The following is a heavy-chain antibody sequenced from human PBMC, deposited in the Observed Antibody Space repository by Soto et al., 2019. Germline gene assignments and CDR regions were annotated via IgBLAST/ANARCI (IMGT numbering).Heavy chain of an antibody. J-gene: IGHJ4*02. Sequence: SETLSLTCRVSGGTIHSGDSFWSWIRQPPGKVLEWIGSIFYTGSTYYSPSLKRRASMXXXXSXNXLXLXXXSLTXADTAVYFCDRVKATLYRHYYFDYWGQG. D-gene: IGHD5-12*01. CDR2: IFYTGST. CDR1: GGTIHSGDSF. V-gene: IGHV4-30-4*01. CDR3: DRVKATLYRHYYFDY.